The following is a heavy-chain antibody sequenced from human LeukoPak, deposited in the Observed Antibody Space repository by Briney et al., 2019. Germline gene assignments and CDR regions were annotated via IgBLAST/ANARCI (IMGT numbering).Heavy chain of an antibody. J-gene: IGHJ4*02. V-gene: IGHV3-30*03. CDR2: ISYDGSNK. CDR1: GFTFSSYG. D-gene: IGHD3-3*01. CDR3: ARGSNGRFGY. Sequence: GRSLRLSCAASGFTFSSYGMHWVRQAPGKGLEWVAVISYDGSNKYYADSVKGRFTISRDNSKNTLYLQMNSLRAEDTAVYYCARGSNGRFGYWGQGTLVTVSS.